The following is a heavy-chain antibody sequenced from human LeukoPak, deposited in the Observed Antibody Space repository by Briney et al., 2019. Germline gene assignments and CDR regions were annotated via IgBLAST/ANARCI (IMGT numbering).Heavy chain of an antibody. V-gene: IGHV3-23*01. Sequence: GGSLRLSCAASGFTFSSYAMSWVRQAPGEGLEWVSAISGSGGSTYYADSVKGRFTISRDNSKNTLYLQMNSLRAEDTAVYYCAKDSRVLVRYYFDYWGQGTLVTVSS. CDR3: AKDSRVLVRYYFDY. CDR2: ISGSGGST. J-gene: IGHJ4*02. D-gene: IGHD2-21*01. CDR1: GFTFSSYA.